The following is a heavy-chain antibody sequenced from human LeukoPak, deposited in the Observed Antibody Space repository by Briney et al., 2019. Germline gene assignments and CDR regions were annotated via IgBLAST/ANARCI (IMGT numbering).Heavy chain of an antibody. V-gene: IGHV5-10-1*01. J-gene: IGHJ4*02. D-gene: IGHD5-18*01. CDR3: AREEETAMVSYFDY. CDR2: IDPSDSYT. CDR1: GYSFTSYW. Sequence: GESLKISCKGSGYSFTSYWISWVRQMPGKGLEWMGRIDPSDSYTNYSPSFQGHVTISADKSIGTAYLQWSSLKASDTAMYYCAREEETAMVSYFDYWGQGTLVTVSS.